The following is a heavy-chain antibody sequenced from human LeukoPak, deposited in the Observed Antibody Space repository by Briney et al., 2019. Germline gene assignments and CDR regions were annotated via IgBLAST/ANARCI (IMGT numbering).Heavy chain of an antibody. CDR3: ARESEMATPYVDY. Sequence: PSETLSLTCTVSGGSISSYYWSWIRQPPGKGLEWIGYIYYSGRTNYNPSLKSRVTISVDTSKNQFSLKLSSVTAADTAVYYCARESEMATPYVDYWGQGTLVTVSS. CDR2: IYYSGRT. J-gene: IGHJ4*02. V-gene: IGHV4-59*12. D-gene: IGHD5-24*01. CDR1: GGSISSYY.